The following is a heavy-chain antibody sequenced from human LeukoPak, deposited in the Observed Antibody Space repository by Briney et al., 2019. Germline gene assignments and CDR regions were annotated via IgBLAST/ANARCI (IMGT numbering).Heavy chain of an antibody. Sequence: GGSLRLSCAASGFTFSSYWMHWVRQAPGEGLVWVSRISGDGSSTSYADSVKGRFTISRDNAKNTLYLQMNSLRAEDTAVYYRARAYYRVDYWGQGTLVTVSS. CDR3: ARAYYRVDY. CDR1: GFTFSSYW. V-gene: IGHV3-74*01. CDR2: ISGDGSST. D-gene: IGHD2/OR15-2a*01. J-gene: IGHJ4*02.